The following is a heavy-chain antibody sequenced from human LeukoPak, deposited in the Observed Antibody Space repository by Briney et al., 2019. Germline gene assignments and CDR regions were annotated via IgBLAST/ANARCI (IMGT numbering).Heavy chain of an antibody. Sequence: GGSLRLSRAASGFTFSSYNMNWVRQAPGKGLEWVSSISSSRNYIYYADSVKGRFTISRDNAKSSLYLQMNSLRAEDTAVYYCARGSGAFDIWGQGTMVTVSS. V-gene: IGHV3-21*01. J-gene: IGHJ3*02. CDR3: ARGSGAFDI. CDR1: GFTFSSYN. D-gene: IGHD1-14*01. CDR2: ISSSRNYI.